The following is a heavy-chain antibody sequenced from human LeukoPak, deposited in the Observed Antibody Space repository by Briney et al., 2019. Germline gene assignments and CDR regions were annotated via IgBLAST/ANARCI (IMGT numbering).Heavy chain of an antibody. CDR2: ISGSGGST. CDR3: ARDRGERIASFFDY. V-gene: IGHV3-23*01. J-gene: IGHJ4*02. Sequence: GGSLRLSCAASGFTFSSYAMSWVRQAPGKGLEWVSAISGSGGSTYYADSVKGRFTISRDNSKNTLYLQMNSLRAEDTAVYYCARDRGERIASFFDYWGQGTLVTASS. CDR1: GFTFSSYA. D-gene: IGHD2-21*01.